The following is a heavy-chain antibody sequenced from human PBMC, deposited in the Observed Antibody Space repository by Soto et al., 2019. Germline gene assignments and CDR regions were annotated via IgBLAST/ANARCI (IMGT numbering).Heavy chain of an antibody. CDR3: ARVGGVGAPPGADY. D-gene: IGHD1-26*01. V-gene: IGHV1-69*13. CDR1: GGIFSSYA. Sequence: SVKVSCKASGGIFSSYAISWLRQAPGQGLAWMGAVIPILGQPYYAQTLQGIVTITADESARTAYMELSSLRSEDTAVYFCARVGGVGAPPGADYWGQGTLVTVSS. CDR2: VIPILGQP. J-gene: IGHJ4*02.